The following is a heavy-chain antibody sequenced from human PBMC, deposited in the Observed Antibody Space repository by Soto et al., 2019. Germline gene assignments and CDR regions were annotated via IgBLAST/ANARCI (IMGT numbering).Heavy chain of an antibody. CDR1: GDSVSSNRAA. Sequence: QVQLQQSGPGLVKPSQTLSLTCDISGDSVSSNRAAWNWIRQTPARGLEWLARTYCRSKWYSNYALSVKSRVTVNPDTFKNQFSLQLNSVTPEDTAVYYCARGSWDDVSGHYYMDVWGKGTTVTVSS. CDR2: TYCRSKWYS. CDR3: ARGSWDDVSGHYYMDV. J-gene: IGHJ6*03. V-gene: IGHV6-1*01. D-gene: IGHD1-1*01.